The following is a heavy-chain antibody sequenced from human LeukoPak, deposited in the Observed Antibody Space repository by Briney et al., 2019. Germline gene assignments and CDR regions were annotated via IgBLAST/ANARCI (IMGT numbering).Heavy chain of an antibody. CDR3: AKGGVVGAI. Sequence: GRSLRLSCAASGFTFSSYAMSWVCHAPGKGLEWVSAISGSGGSTYYADSVKGRFTISRDNSKNTLSLQMNSLRAEDTAVYCCAKGGVVGAIWGQGTLVSVSS. CDR2: ISGSGGST. V-gene: IGHV3-23*01. D-gene: IGHD1-26*01. J-gene: IGHJ4*02. CDR1: GFTFSSYA.